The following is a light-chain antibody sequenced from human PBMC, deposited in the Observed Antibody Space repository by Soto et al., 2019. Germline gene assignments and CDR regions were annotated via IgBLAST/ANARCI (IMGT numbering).Light chain of an antibody. V-gene: IGKV3-15*01. CDR2: GAS. CDR1: QSVRTN. Sequence: EVVLTQSPATLSVSAGGTVTLSCRASQSVRTNVAWYQQIPGQAPRLLVYGASTRATGVPARFTGSGSGIEFSLTISSLLSEDSAVYYCQQRHMWPITFGQGTRLEIK. CDR3: QQRHMWPIT. J-gene: IGKJ5*01.